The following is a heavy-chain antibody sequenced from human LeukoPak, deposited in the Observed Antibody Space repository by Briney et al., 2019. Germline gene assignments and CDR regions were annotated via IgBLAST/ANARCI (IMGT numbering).Heavy chain of an antibody. CDR1: GYTFTSYA. CDR2: IVPIFDTA. CDR3: ARDLLGSHTSYSSGAWDY. D-gene: IGHD3-9*01. Sequence: SVKVSCKASGYTFTSYAISWVRQAPGQGLEWMGGIVPIFDTADYAQKFQGRLTITADDSTSTAYMELSSLRAEDTAVYYCARDLLGSHTSYSSGAWDYWGQGTLVTVSS. J-gene: IGHJ4*02. V-gene: IGHV1-69*13.